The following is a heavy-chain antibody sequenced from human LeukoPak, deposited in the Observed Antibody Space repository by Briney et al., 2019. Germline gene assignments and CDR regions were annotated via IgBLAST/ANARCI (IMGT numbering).Heavy chain of an antibody. J-gene: IGHJ6*02. CDR2: IWYDGSNK. CDR1: GFTFSSYG. V-gene: IGHV3-33*01. CDR3: ARDLRSYSSPAYGMDV. Sequence: RTGGSLRLSCAASGFTFSSYGMHWVRQAPGKGLEWVAVIWYDGSNKYYADSVKGRFTISRDNSKNTLYLQMNSLRAEDTAVYYCARDLRSYSSPAYGMDVWGQGTTVTVSS. D-gene: IGHD5-18*01.